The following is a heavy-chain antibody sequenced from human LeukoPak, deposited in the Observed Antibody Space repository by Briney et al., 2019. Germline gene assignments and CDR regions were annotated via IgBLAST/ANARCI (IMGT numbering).Heavy chain of an antibody. CDR1: GGSISSGSYY. Sequence: PSQTLSLTCTVSGGSISSGSYYWSWIRQPAGKGLEWIGRIYTSGSTNYNPSLKSRVTISVDTSKNQFSLKLSSVTAADTAVYYCARDLTPARRGHYFDYWGQGTLVTVSS. J-gene: IGHJ4*02. D-gene: IGHD1-14*01. CDR3: ARDLTPARRGHYFDY. V-gene: IGHV4-61*02. CDR2: IYTSGST.